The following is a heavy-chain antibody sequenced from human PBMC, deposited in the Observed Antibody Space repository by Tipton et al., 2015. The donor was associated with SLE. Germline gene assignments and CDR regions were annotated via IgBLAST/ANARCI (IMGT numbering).Heavy chain of an antibody. CDR2: IWYDGSNK. Sequence: SLRLSCAASGFTFSSYGMHWVRQAPGKGLEWVAVIWYDGSNKHYADSVKGRFTISRDNSKNTLYLQMNSLRLEDTAVYYCAKGVGRFRELSDSWGQGTLVTVSS. J-gene: IGHJ4*02. V-gene: IGHV3-30*18. D-gene: IGHD3-10*01. CDR1: GFTFSSYG. CDR3: AKGVGRFRELSDS.